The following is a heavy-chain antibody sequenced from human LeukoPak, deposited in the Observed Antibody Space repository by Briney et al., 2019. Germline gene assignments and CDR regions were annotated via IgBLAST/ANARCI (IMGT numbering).Heavy chain of an antibody. CDR1: GFSFSNYA. Sequence: GGSLRLSCAASGFSFSNYAMNWVRQAPGKGLEWVSSIDGSSSHIYYTDSVKGRFTISRDNTKSSLYLQMNSLRAEDMAVYYCARGYCGGDCYGDWGQGTLVTVSS. D-gene: IGHD2-21*02. CDR2: IDGSSSHI. J-gene: IGHJ1*01. CDR3: ARGYCGGDCYGD. V-gene: IGHV3-21*01.